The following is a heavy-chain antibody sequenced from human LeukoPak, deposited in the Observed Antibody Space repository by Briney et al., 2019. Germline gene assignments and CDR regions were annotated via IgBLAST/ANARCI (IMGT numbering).Heavy chain of an antibody. CDR3: APPPHIVDY. D-gene: IGHD5-12*01. Sequence: GGSLRLSCAASGFSFSDYSLNWVRQAPGKGLEWVSYISISGSSRIYADSVRGRFTISRDNAKNSLYLYMNSLRAEDTAVYYCAPPPHIVDYWGPGTLVTVSS. V-gene: IGHV3-48*04. J-gene: IGHJ4*02. CDR2: ISISGSSR. CDR1: GFSFSDYS.